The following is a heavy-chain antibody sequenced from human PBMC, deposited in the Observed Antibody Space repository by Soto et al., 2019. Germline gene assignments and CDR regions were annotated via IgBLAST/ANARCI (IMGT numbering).Heavy chain of an antibody. V-gene: IGHV3-74*01. D-gene: IGHD5-18*01. Sequence: EVQLVESGGGLVQPGGSLRLSCAASGFTFSSYWMLWVRQAPGKGLVWVSRINSDGSTTSYADSVKGRFTISRDNAKNSLYLQMNSLRAEDPAVYYCARVNPGYSYVNYWGQGTLLTVSS. CDR3: ARVNPGYSYVNY. CDR2: INSDGSTT. J-gene: IGHJ4*02. CDR1: GFTFSSYW.